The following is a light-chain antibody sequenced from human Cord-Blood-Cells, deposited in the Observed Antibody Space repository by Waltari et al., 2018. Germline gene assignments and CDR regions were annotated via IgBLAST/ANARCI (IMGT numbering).Light chain of an antibody. V-gene: IGKV4-1*01. J-gene: IGKJ1*01. CDR1: KSVLYSSNNKNY. CDR2: WAT. Sequence: DIVMTQSPDSLAVSLGDRATINCKSSKSVLYSSNNKNYLAWYQQKPGQPPKLLIYWATTRESGVPDRFSGSGSGTDFTLTISSLQAEDVAVYYCQQYYSTPWTFGQGTKVEIK. CDR3: QQYYSTPWT.